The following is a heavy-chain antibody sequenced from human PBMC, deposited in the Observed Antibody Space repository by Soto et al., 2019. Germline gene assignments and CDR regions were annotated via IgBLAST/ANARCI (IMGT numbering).Heavy chain of an antibody. V-gene: IGHV4-59*08. J-gene: IGHJ4*02. D-gene: IGHD3-10*01. CDR1: GGSVRNYY. CDR3: AASYGSGSYPDY. CDR2: IYHDGTT. Sequence: QVQLQESGPGVVKSSETLSLICTVSGGSVRNYYWNWIRQPPGKGLEWIGYIYHDGTTKDNPSLKRRLTMSVDTSRCQVALMLSSVTAADTSIYFCAASYGSGSYPDYWGQGTLVTVSS.